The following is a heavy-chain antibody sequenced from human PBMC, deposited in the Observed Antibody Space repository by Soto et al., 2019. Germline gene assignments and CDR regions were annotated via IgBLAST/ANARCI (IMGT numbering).Heavy chain of an antibody. Sequence: GWSLRLSCSASVFTFSSYAISWVRQAPGKGLEWVSAISGSGGSTYYADSVKGWLTISRDTSKSTLYLQMTSLRPDDTAVYYCATGANFYYDTSRYWRKGTLVTVSS. V-gene: IGHV3-23*01. CDR2: ISGSGGST. CDR3: ATGANFYYDTSRY. J-gene: IGHJ4*02. CDR1: VFTFSSYA. D-gene: IGHD3-22*01.